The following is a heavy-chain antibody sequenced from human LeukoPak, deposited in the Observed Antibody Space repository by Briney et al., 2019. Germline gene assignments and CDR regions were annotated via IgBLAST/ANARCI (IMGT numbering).Heavy chain of an antibody. Sequence: GGSLRLSCEASGFPFSSYAMTWVRQAPGKGLEYVSAISSNGGSTYYANSVKGRFTISRDNSKNTLYLQMGSLRAEDMAVYYCARGLVAVAATLDYWGQGTLVTVSS. CDR3: ARGLVAVAATLDY. D-gene: IGHD6-19*01. CDR1: GFPFSSYA. CDR2: ISSNGGST. J-gene: IGHJ4*02. V-gene: IGHV3-64*01.